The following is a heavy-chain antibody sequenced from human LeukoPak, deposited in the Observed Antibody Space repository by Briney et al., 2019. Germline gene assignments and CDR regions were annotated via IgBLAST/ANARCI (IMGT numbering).Heavy chain of an antibody. CDR3: CRAAAPYPIFGVVLGGY. CDR2: VRSKVYGGTT. D-gene: IGHD3-3*02. V-gene: IGHV3-49*03. Sequence: GRSLRLSCTASGFTFGDYAMSWFRQAPGKGLEWVGFVRSKVYGGTTQYAASVKGRFTISRDDSKSITYLQMSSLKTEDTALYYCCRAAAPYPIFGVVLGGYWGQGTRVTVSS. CDR1: GFTFGDYA. J-gene: IGHJ1*01.